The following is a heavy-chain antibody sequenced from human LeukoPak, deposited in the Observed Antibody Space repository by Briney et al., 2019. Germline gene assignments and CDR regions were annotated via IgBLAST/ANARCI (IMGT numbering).Heavy chain of an antibody. CDR3: ARDSAGTNYYGSGDY. J-gene: IGHJ4*02. V-gene: IGHV1-2*02. CDR2: INPNSGGT. CDR1: GYTFTGYY. D-gene: IGHD3-10*01. Sequence: GASVKVSCKASGYTFTGYYMHWVRQAPGQGLEWMGWINPNSGGTNYAQKFQGRVTMTRDTSISTAYMELSRLRSDDTAVYYCARDSAGTNYYGSGDYWGQGTLVTVSS.